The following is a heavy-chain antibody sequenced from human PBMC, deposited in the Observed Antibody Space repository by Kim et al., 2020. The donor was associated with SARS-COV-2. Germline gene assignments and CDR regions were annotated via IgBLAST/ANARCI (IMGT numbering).Heavy chain of an antibody. CDR1: GGSVSSGSYY. V-gene: IGHV4-61*01. Sequence: SETLSLTCTVSGGSVSSGSYYWSWIRQPPGKGLEWIGYIYYSGSTNYNPSLKSRVTISVDTSKNQFSLKLSSVTAADTAVYYCARSPLRYFDWLSDFDYWGQGTLVTVSS. J-gene: IGHJ4*02. CDR3: ARSPLRYFDWLSDFDY. D-gene: IGHD3-9*01. CDR2: IYYSGST.